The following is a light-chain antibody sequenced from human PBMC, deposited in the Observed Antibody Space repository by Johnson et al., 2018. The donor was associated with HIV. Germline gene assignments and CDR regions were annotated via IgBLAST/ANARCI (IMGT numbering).Light chain of an antibody. J-gene: IGLJ1*01. CDR3: GTWHSSLLQGF. Sequence: QSVLTQPPSVSAAPGQKVTISCSGSSSNIGNNYVSWYQQLPGTAPKFLIYDNNKRPSGIPDRFSGSKSGTSATLGITGLQTGHEADYYCGTWHSSLLQGFLGTGTKVTVL. CDR2: DNN. CDR1: SSNIGNNY. V-gene: IGLV1-51*01.